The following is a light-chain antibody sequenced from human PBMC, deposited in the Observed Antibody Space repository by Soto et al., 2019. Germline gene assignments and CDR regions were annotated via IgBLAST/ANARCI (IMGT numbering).Light chain of an antibody. V-gene: IGKV3-20*01. CDR3: QQYGSSLPWT. J-gene: IGKJ1*01. CDR2: AAS. Sequence: EIILKLSPGTLSLTPMGRATFSCTASQSVSSNYVAWYQQKPGQAHRLLIYAASTRATGIPDRFSGSGSGTDFTLTISRLDPEDLAVYYCQQYGSSLPWTFGQGSMVDI. CDR1: QSVSSNY.